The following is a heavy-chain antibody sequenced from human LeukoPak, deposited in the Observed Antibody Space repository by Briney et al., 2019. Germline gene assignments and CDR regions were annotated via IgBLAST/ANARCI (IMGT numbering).Heavy chain of an antibody. J-gene: IGHJ5*02. CDR2: TYYRSTWYN. Sequence: SQTLSLTCTISGDSVSSNSVTWNWIRQSPSRGLEWLGRTYYRSTWYNDYAVSVRGRITVNPDTSKNQFSLHLNSVTPEDTAVYYCARRLTQYDCFDPWGQGILVTVSS. D-gene: IGHD2-2*01. V-gene: IGHV6-1*01. CDR3: ARRLTQYDCFDP. CDR1: GDSVSSNSVT.